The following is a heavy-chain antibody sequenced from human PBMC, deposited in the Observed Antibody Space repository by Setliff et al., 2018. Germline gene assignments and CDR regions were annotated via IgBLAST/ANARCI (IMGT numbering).Heavy chain of an antibody. Sequence: GGSLRLSCAASGFSFSDYSMNWVRQAPGKGLEWVSSISSSSTYIFYADSVRGRFTVSRDNAKNSLYLQMNSLRAEDTAIYYCARSPGDTKVLFPWGQGTLVTVSS. D-gene: IGHD1-26*01. CDR1: GFSFSDYS. CDR3: ARSPGDTKVLFP. J-gene: IGHJ5*02. V-gene: IGHV3-21*01. CDR2: ISSSSTYI.